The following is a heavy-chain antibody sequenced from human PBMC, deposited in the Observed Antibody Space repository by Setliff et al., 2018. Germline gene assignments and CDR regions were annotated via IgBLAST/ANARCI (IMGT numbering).Heavy chain of an antibody. CDR2: IKQDGSEK. V-gene: IGHV3-7*01. CDR1: GFTFSSYW. Sequence: HPGGSLRLSCAASGFTFSSYWMSWVRQAPGKGLEWVANIKQDGSEKYYVDSVKGRFTMSRDNAKNTLYLQMNSLRAEDTAVYYCARAYYGTVNGYSSYYGLDVWGQGTTVTVSS. J-gene: IGHJ6*02. CDR3: ARAYYGTVNGYSSYYGLDV. D-gene: IGHD3-9*01.